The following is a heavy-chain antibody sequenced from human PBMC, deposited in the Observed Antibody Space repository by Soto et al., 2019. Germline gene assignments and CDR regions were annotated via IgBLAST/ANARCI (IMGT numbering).Heavy chain of an antibody. CDR1: GDSASSGSYY. Sequence: SETLSLTCTVSGDSASSGSYYWSWIRQPPGKGLEWIGYIYYSGSTNYNPSLKSRVTISVDTSKKQFSLKLSSVTDADTAVYYCARSAVDEYSGTYAAHFDYRGKGTLVTVSS. CDR2: IYYSGST. D-gene: IGHD1-26*01. J-gene: IGHJ4*02. V-gene: IGHV4-61*01. CDR3: ARSAVDEYSGTYAAHFDY.